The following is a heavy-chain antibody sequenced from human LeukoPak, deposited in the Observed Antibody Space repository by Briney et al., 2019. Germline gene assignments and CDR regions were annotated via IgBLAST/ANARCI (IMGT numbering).Heavy chain of an antibody. CDR3: ASLDSSLNY. CDR2: IYYSGST. D-gene: IGHD6-6*01. Sequence: SETLSLTCTVSGGSISSYYWSWTRQPPGEGLEWIGYIYYSGSTNYNPSLKSRVTISVDTSKNQFSLKLSSVTAADTAVYYCASLDSSLNYWGQGTLVTVSS. J-gene: IGHJ4*02. CDR1: GGSISSYY. V-gene: IGHV4-59*01.